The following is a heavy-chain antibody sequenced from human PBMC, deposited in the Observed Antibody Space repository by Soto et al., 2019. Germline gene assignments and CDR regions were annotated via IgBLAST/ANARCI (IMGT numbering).Heavy chain of an antibody. D-gene: IGHD3-9*01. Sequence: SETLSLTCTVSGGSISSSGYYWGWIRQPPGKGLEWIGSIYYSGSTYYNPSLKSRVTISVDTSKNQFSLKLSSVTAADTAVYYCASQGILTNYGMDVWGQGTTLTVSS. CDR3: ASQGILTNYGMDV. J-gene: IGHJ6*02. V-gene: IGHV4-39*01. CDR2: IYYSGST. CDR1: GGSISSSGYY.